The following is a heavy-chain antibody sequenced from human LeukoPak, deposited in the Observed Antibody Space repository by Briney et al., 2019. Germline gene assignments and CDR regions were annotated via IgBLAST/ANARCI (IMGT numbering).Heavy chain of an antibody. CDR3: AKLTAIGYSSGWYSDAFDI. CDR2: ISYDGSNK. Sequence: GGSLRLSCAAAGFIFSSYSMHWVRQAPGKGLEWVAVISYDGSNKYYANSVKGRFTISRDNSKNTLYLQLNSLRAEDTAVYYCAKLTAIGYSSGWYSDAFDIWGQGTMVTVSS. CDR1: GFIFSSYS. D-gene: IGHD6-19*01. V-gene: IGHV3-30*18. J-gene: IGHJ3*02.